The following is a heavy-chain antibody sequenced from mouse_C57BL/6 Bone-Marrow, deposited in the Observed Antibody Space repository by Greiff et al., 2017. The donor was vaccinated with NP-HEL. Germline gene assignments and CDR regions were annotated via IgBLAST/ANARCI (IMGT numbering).Heavy chain of an antibody. CDR1: GYSITSDY. V-gene: IGHV3-8*01. J-gene: IGHJ1*03. Sequence: VQLKESGPGLAKPSQTLSLTCSVTGYSITSDYWNWIRKFPGKKLEYMGDISYSGSTYYNPSLKSRISITRDTSKNQYYLQLNSVTTEDTATYYCARDYYGSSYWYFDVWGTGTTVTVSS. CDR3: ARDYYGSSYWYFDV. D-gene: IGHD1-1*01. CDR2: ISYSGST.